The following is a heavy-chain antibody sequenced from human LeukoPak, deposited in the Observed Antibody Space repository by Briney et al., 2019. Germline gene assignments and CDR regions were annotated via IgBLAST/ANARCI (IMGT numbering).Heavy chain of an antibody. D-gene: IGHD2-15*01. CDR1: GFTFGSYG. CDR2: IWSDESNM. V-gene: IGHV3-33*06. J-gene: IGHJ4*02. Sequence: PGRSLRLSCIASGFTFGSYGMHWVRQAPGKGLEWVALIWSDESNMYYADSVKGRFTISRDNSKNTVYLHMNSLRADDTAVYYCAKDQGTYCSGGRCYSGYFESWGQGSLVTVSS. CDR3: AKDQGTYCSGGRCYSGYFES.